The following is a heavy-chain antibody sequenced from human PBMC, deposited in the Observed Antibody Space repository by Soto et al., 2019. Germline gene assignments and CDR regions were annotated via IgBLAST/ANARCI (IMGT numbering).Heavy chain of an antibody. J-gene: IGHJ3*02. D-gene: IGHD6-19*01. CDR2: IYYSGST. Sequence: SETLSLTCTVSGGSISSYYWSWIRQPPGKGLEWIGYIYYSGSTNYNPSLKSRVTISVDTSKNQFSLKLSSVTAADTAVYYCARDTESIAVAGPPVAFDIWGQGTMVTVSS. CDR1: GGSISSYY. CDR3: ARDTESIAVAGPPVAFDI. V-gene: IGHV4-59*01.